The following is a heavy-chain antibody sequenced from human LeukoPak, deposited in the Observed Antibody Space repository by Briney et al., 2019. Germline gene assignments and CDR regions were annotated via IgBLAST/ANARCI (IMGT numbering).Heavy chain of an antibody. CDR3: ASPYYYGSGSSLGYYYYYGMDV. J-gene: IGHJ6*02. Sequence: ASVKVSCKASGYTFTSYYMHWVRQAPGQGLEWMGIINPSGGSTSYAQKFQGRVTTTRDTSTSTVYMELSSLRSEDTAVYYCASPYYYGSGSSLGYYYYYGMDVWGQGTTVTVSS. CDR2: INPSGGST. D-gene: IGHD3-10*01. CDR1: GYTFTSYY. V-gene: IGHV1-46*01.